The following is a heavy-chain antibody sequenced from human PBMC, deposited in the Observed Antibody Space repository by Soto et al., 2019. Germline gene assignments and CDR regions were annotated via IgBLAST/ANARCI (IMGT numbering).Heavy chain of an antibody. J-gene: IGHJ3*02. CDR3: ARDGTYQTPYDGFDT. V-gene: IGHV3-11*01. CDR1: GINFSDHF. D-gene: IGHD2-2*01. Sequence: QAQVVESGGGLVKPGGFLRLSCATSGINFSDHFMAWIRLSPGKGLEWIAYISGSGTTIYYADSVRGRFTISRDNANDSLYLQMHSLRAEDTAVYYCARDGTYQTPYDGFDTWGQGTMVTVSS. CDR2: ISGSGTTI.